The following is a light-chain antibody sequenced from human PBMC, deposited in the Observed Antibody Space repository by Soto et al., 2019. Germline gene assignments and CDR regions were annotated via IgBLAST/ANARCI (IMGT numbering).Light chain of an antibody. CDR3: SSYTSSSSLVV. CDR1: SSDVGGYNY. CDR2: DVN. J-gene: IGLJ2*01. Sequence: QLVLTQPASVSGSPGQSIAISCTGTSSDVGGYNYVSWYQQHPGKAPKLMIFDVNNRPSGVSNRFSGSKSGNTASLTISGLQAEDESDYYCSSYTSSSSLVVFGGGTKVTVL. V-gene: IGLV2-14*01.